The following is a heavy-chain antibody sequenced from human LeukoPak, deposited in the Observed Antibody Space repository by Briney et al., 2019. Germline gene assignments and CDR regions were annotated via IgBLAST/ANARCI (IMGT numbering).Heavy chain of an antibody. CDR3: ARAGSGTSWIRVDY. CDR1: GGSISSYY. Sequence: SETLSLTCTVSGGSISSYYWSWLRQPPGKGLEWIGYIYYSGSTNYNPSLKSRVTISVDTSKNQFSLKLSSVTAADTAVYYCARAGSGTSWIRVDYWGQGTLVTVSS. V-gene: IGHV4-59*01. D-gene: IGHD2-2*01. CDR2: IYYSGST. J-gene: IGHJ4*02.